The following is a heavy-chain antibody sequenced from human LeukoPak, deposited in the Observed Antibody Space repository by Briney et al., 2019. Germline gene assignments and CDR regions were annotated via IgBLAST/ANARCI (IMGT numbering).Heavy chain of an antibody. CDR2: TSGTG. Sequence: PSETLSLTCTVSGDSISSHYLGWIRQPAGKGLEWIGITSGTGNYNPSLKSRVTISVDRSKNQFSLKLSSVTAADTAVYYCARGSPSLYSSSSFDYWGQGTLVTVSS. J-gene: IGHJ4*02. CDR3: ARGSPSLYSSSSFDY. V-gene: IGHV4-4*07. D-gene: IGHD6-6*01. CDR1: GDSISSHY.